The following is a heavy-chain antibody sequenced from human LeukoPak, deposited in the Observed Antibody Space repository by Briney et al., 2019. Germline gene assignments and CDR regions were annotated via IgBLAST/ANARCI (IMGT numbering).Heavy chain of an antibody. J-gene: IGHJ5*02. CDR3: ARVVGVVIAGRGEGEFDP. Sequence: SETLSLTCTVSGGSISSYYWSWIRQPPGKGLEWIGYIHYSGSTNYNPSLKSRVTISVDTSKNQFSLKLSSVTAADTAVYYCARVVGVVIAGRGEGEFDPWGQGTLVTVSS. V-gene: IGHV4-59*01. D-gene: IGHD3-3*01. CDR2: IHYSGST. CDR1: GGSISSYY.